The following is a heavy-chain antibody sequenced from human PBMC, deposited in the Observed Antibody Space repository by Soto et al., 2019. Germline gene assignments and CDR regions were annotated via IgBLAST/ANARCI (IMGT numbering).Heavy chain of an antibody. Sequence: ASVKVSCKASGYTFTSYGISWVRQAPGQGLEWMGWISAYNGNTNYAQKLQGRVTMTTDTSTSTAYMELRSMRSDDTAVYYCARDHNPSIAVAGKRIDAWGQGTLVTVSS. J-gene: IGHJ5*02. CDR2: ISAYNGNT. V-gene: IGHV1-18*04. CDR3: ARDHNPSIAVAGKRIDA. D-gene: IGHD6-19*01. CDR1: GYTFTSYG.